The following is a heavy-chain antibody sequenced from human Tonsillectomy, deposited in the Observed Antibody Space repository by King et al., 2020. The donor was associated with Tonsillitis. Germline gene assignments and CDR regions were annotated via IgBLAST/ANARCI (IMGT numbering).Heavy chain of an antibody. J-gene: IGHJ6*03. Sequence: VQMVESGGGLVKPGGSLRLSCAASGFTFSNAWMNWVRQAPGKGLEWVGRIESKTDGGTTDYAAPVKGRFTISRDDSKNTLYLQMNSLKTEDTAVYFCSLAGATRYYHYYMD. CDR1: GFTFSNAW. V-gene: IGHV3-15*07. D-gene: IGHD1-26*01. CDR3: SLAGATRYYHYYMD. CDR2: IESKTDGGTT.